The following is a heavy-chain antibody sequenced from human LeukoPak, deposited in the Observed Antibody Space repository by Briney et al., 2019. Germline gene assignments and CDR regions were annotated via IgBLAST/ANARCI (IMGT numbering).Heavy chain of an antibody. D-gene: IGHD1-1*01. CDR2: ISGSGGST. J-gene: IGHJ2*01. CDR3: ARTSGTTGTYWYSDL. CDR1: GFTFSSYA. V-gene: IGHV3-23*01. Sequence: GGSLRLSCAASGFTFSSYAMSWVCQAPGKGLEWVSAISGSGGSTYYADSVKGRFTISRDNSKNTLYLQMNSLRAEDTAMYYCARTSGTTGTYWYSDLWGRGTLVTVSS.